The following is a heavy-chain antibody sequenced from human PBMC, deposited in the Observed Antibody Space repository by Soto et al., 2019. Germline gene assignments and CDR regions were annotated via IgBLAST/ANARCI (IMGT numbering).Heavy chain of an antibody. CDR3: AGDQECSGGNCYYGFDY. CDR1: GGTISRGGYY. V-gene: IGHV4-31*03. J-gene: IGHJ4*02. D-gene: IGHD2-15*01. Sequence: SETLSLTCTVSGGTISRGGYYWSWIRQHTGKGLEWIGNIYYSGSTYYNPLHNSRVTKSVFTSKSQIAKKLRSVNAAGTAVYYSAGDQECSGGNCYYGFDYWGQGTLVTVSS. CDR2: IYYSGST.